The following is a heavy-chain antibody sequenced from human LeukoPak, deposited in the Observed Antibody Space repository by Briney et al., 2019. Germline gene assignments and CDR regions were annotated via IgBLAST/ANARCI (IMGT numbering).Heavy chain of an antibody. Sequence: GASVTVSYMTSGYTFTDYYIHWVRQAPGQGPEWMGWISPNRGDTNYVQKFQERVSMTRDTSINTAYMELSRLRSDDTAVYYGVRDGSFDIWGQGTMVTVSS. J-gene: IGHJ3*02. D-gene: IGHD3-10*01. CDR2: ISPNRGDT. CDR1: GYTFTDYY. V-gene: IGHV1-2*02. CDR3: VRDGSFDI.